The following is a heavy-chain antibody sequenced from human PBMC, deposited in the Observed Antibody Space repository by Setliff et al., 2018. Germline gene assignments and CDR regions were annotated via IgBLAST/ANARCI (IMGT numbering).Heavy chain of an antibody. CDR2: IYWDDDN. J-gene: IGHJ3*01. CDR1: GFSLSTTGVG. D-gene: IGHD2-15*01. Sequence: SGPTLVNPTQTLTLTCTFSGFSLSTTGVGVGWIRQPPGKALEWLVLIYWDDDNRYNPSLKSRLTITKDTSKNQVVLTLSNMDPVDTATYYCAYRRKMSARYDAFEVWGQGTLVTVSS. V-gene: IGHV2-5*02. CDR3: AYRRKMSARYDAFEV.